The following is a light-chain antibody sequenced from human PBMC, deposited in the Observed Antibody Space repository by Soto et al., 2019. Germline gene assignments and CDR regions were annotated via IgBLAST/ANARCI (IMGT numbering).Light chain of an antibody. CDR2: DVS. J-gene: IGKJ1*01. CDR3: QQYNSYWT. V-gene: IGKV1-5*01. Sequence: DIQMPQSPSTLSASVGDIVTITCQASQNVTTSLSWYQHKPGEAPKLLMFDVSNLESGVPSRFSGSGSGTEFTLTISSLQPDDFATYYCQQYNSYWTFGQGTKVDIK. CDR1: QNVTTS.